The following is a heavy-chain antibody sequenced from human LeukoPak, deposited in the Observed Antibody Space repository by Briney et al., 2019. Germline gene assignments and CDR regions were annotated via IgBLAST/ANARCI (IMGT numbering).Heavy chain of an antibody. Sequence: PGGSLRLSCAASGFTFDDYAMHWVRQAPGKGLEWVSGISWNSGSIGYADSVKGRFTISRDNSKNTLYLQMNSLRAEDTAVYYCAKDLVGGSPSVYGMDVWGQGTTVTVSS. D-gene: IGHD1-26*01. CDR2: ISWNSGSI. V-gene: IGHV3-9*01. CDR3: AKDLVGGSPSVYGMDV. J-gene: IGHJ6*02. CDR1: GFTFDDYA.